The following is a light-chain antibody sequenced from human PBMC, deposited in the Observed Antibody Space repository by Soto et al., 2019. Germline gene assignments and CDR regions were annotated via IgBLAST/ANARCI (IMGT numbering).Light chain of an antibody. CDR3: HQYNDFPYT. CDR1: QSIGSG. V-gene: IGKV1-5*03. CDR2: KAT. Sequence: DIEMTQSPSTLSASVGDGVTITCRASQSIGSGLAWYQQKPGKAPKLLIYKATNLQRGVPSRFSGSGSGTDFSLTISSLQPVDSATYYCHQYNDFPYTFGQGTKLEI. J-gene: IGKJ2*01.